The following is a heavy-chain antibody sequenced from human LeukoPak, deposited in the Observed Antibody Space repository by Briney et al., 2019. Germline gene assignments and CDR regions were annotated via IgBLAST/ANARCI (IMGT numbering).Heavy chain of an antibody. D-gene: IGHD3-10*01. V-gene: IGHV5-51*01. CDR1: AGFTTSYW. J-gene: IGHJ3*02. CDR3: ARLGAGGSGSSHGAFDI. CDR2: IYPGDSDT. Sequence: GESLKISSKASAGFTTSYWIVCLGQLPAKGLEWMGIIYPGDSDTRYSPSFQGEVTISADKSISTAYLQWSSLKASDTAIYYCARLGAGGSGSSHGAFDIWGQGTMVTVSS.